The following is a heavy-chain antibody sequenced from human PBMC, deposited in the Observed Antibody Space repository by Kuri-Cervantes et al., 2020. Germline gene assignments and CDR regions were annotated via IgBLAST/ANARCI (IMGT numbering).Heavy chain of an antibody. J-gene: IGHJ4*02. CDR1: GFTFSSYG. V-gene: IGHV3-30*19. D-gene: IGHD3-22*01. CDR3: ARVTWGDDSSGSPSDY. Sequence: GGSLRLSCAASGFTFSSYGMHWARQAPGKGLEWVAVISYDGSNKYYADSVKGRFTISRDNSKNTLYLQMNSLRAEDTAVYYCARVTWGDDSSGSPSDYWGQGTLVTVSS. CDR2: ISYDGSNK.